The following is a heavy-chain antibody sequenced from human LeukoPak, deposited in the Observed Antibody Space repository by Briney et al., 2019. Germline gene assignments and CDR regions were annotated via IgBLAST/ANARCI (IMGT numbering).Heavy chain of an antibody. V-gene: IGHV5-51*01. CDR3: ARRNEWLSYAFDI. CDR1: GYSFTSYW. CDR2: IYPGDSDT. D-gene: IGHD3-3*01. Sequence: GESLKISCKGSGYSFTSYWIGWVRQMPGKGLEWMGVIYPGDSDTRYRPSFQGQVTISADKSISTAYLQWSSLKASDTAMYYCARRNEWLSYAFDIWGQGIMVTVSS. J-gene: IGHJ3*02.